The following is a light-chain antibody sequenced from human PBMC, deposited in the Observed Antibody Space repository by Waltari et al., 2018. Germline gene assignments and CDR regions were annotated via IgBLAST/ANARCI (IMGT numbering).Light chain of an antibody. CDR3: QQYYSVPLT. CDR2: GAS. V-gene: IGKV1D-16*01. J-gene: IGKJ1*01. Sequence: DIQMTQSPSSLSASVGDRVTITCRASQSISNWLAWYQQKPGKAPKLLIYGASDLHSGVPSRFSGSGAGTDFTLTISSLQVEDVAIYYCQQYYSVPLTFGQGTKVGIK. CDR1: QSISNW.